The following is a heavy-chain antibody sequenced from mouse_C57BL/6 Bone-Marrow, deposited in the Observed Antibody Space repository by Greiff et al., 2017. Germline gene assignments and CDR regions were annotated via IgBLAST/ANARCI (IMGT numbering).Heavy chain of an antibody. J-gene: IGHJ1*03. CDR3: TRLSTTVVADWYFDV. D-gene: IGHD1-1*01. CDR1: GYTFTSYW. V-gene: IGHV1-5*01. Sequence: VQLQQSGTVLARPGASVKMSCKTSGYTFTSYWMHWVKQRPGQGLEWIGAIYPGNSDTSYNQKFKGKAKLTAVTSASTAYMELSSLTNEDSAVYYGTRLSTTVVADWYFDVWGTGTTVTVSS. CDR2: IYPGNSDT.